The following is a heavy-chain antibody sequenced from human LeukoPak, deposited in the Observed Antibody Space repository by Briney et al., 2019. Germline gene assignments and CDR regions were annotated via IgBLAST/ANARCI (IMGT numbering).Heavy chain of an antibody. CDR3: ARERGQGGYSYGQNTQYYFDY. D-gene: IGHD5-18*01. CDR1: GGSISSSSYY. J-gene: IGHJ4*02. V-gene: IGHV4-61*01. Sequence: SETLSLTCTVSGGSISSSSYYWSWIRQPPGKGLEWIGYIYYSGSTNYNPSLKSRVTISVDTSKNQFSLKLSSVTAADTAVYYCARERGQGGYSYGQNTQYYFDYWGQGTLVTVSS. CDR2: IYYSGST.